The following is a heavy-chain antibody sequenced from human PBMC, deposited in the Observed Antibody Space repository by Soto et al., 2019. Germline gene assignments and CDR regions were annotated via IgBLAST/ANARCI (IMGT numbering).Heavy chain of an antibody. CDR3: ARGYWFDP. V-gene: IGHV4-59*01. CDR1: GGSIFSDD. Sequence: LSLTCTFSGGSIFSDDWTWIRQPPGKGLEWIGYISRGGSSRYAPSLKGRVTFSTDTSKNQVSLKLTYVTVADTAVYYCARGYWFDPWGPGTLVTVSS. J-gene: IGHJ5*02. CDR2: ISRGGSS.